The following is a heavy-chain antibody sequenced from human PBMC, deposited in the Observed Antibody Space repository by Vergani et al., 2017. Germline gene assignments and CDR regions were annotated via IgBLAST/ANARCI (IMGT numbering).Heavy chain of an antibody. J-gene: IGHJ4*02. V-gene: IGHV1-18*01. D-gene: IGHD3-9*01. CDR3: ARGTEDILTGYYSLDY. CDR1: GYTFTSYG. Sequence: QVQLVQSGAEVKKPGASVKVSCKASGYTFTSYGISWVRQAPGQGLEWMGWISAYNGYTTYAQKLQGRVSMTTDTSTSTAYMELRSLRSDDTAVYYCARGTEDILTGYYSLDYWGQGTLVTVSS. CDR2: ISAYNGYT.